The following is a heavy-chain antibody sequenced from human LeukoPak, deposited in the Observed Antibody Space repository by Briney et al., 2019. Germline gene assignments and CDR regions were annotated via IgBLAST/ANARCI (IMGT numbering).Heavy chain of an antibody. CDR3: ARSPTYDYVWGSYRPTTPSNWFDP. CDR2: INPNSGGT. V-gene: IGHV1-2*02. J-gene: IGHJ5*02. D-gene: IGHD3-16*02. Sequence: ASVKVSCKASGYTFTGYYMHWVRQAPGQGLEWMGWINPNSGGTNYAQKFQGRVTMTRDTSISTAYTELSRLRSDDTAVYYCARSPTYDYVWGSYRPTTPSNWFDPWGQGTLVTVSS. CDR1: GYTFTGYY.